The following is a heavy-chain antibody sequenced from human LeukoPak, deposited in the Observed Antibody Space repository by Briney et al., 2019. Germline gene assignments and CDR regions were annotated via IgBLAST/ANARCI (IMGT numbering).Heavy chain of an antibody. D-gene: IGHD2-2*02. CDR2: INPNSGGT. J-gene: IGHJ4*02. CDR1: GYTFTGYY. V-gene: IGHV1-2*02. Sequence: ASVKVSCKASGYTFTGYYMHWVRQAPGQGLEWTGWINPNSGGTNYAQKFQGRVTMTRDTSISTAYMELSRLRSDDTAVYYCARGPTELDIVVVPAAIPSDYWGQGTLVTVSS. CDR3: ARGPTELDIVVVPAAIPSDY.